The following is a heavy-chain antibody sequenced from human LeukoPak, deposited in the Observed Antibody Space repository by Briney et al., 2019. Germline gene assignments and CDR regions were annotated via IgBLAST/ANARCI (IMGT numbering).Heavy chain of an antibody. CDR3: ARAGSLEWLFDS. Sequence: GGSLRLSCVASGFTFSSYGMHWVRQTPGKGLEWVAFIRYDGSNKYYADSVKGRFTISRENSKNTLYLQMNSLRAEDTAVYYCARAGSLEWLFDSWGQGTLVTVSP. CDR2: IRYDGSNK. J-gene: IGHJ5*01. V-gene: IGHV3-30*02. D-gene: IGHD3-3*01. CDR1: GFTFSSYG.